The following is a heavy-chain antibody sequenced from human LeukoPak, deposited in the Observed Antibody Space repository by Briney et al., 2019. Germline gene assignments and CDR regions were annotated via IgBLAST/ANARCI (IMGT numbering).Heavy chain of an antibody. D-gene: IGHD1-26*01. Sequence: PGGSLRLSCAASGFTFDDYGMNWVRQAPGKGLEWVSSINWNGGITGYADSVKGRFTSSRDNGKNSLCLQMNSLRAEDTALYYCARVYSGSFSPFDYWGQGTLVTVSS. V-gene: IGHV3-20*04. CDR1: GFTFDDYG. CDR3: ARVYSGSFSPFDY. J-gene: IGHJ4*02. CDR2: INWNGGIT.